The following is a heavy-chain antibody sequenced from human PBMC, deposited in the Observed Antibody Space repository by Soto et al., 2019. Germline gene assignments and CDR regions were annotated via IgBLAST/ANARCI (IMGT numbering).Heavy chain of an antibody. D-gene: IGHD2-15*01. J-gene: IGHJ4*02. CDR3: AKPSINCSGGSCYFFDY. V-gene: IGHV3-23*01. Sequence: EVQLLESGGGLVQPGGSLRLSCAASGFTFSSYAMSWVRQAPGKGLEWVSAISGSGGSTYYADSVKGRFTISRDNSKNTLYLQMNSLRAEDTAVYYCAKPSINCSGGSCYFFDYWGQGTLVTVSS. CDR2: ISGSGGST. CDR1: GFTFSSYA.